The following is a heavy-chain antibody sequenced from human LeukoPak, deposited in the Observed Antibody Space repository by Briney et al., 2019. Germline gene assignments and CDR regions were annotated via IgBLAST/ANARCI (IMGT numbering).Heavy chain of an antibody. Sequence: QTSETLSLTCTVSGGSISSYYWSWIRQPPGKGLEWIGYIYNSGSTNYNPSLKSRVTISVDTSKNQFSLKLSSVTAADTAVYYCARLYSSSLGRVFDYWGQGTLVTVSS. CDR2: IYNSGST. CDR1: GGSISSYY. D-gene: IGHD6-13*01. J-gene: IGHJ4*02. CDR3: ARLYSSSLGRVFDY. V-gene: IGHV4-59*01.